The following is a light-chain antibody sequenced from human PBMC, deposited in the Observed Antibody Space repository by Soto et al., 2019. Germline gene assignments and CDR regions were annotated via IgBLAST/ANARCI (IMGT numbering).Light chain of an antibody. CDR1: QSVSSGTY. CDR2: GAS. CDR3: QQYGDSPLT. Sequence: EVVLTQSPGTLSLSPGEGATLSCRASQSVSSGTYLAWYQQKPGQAPTLLIYGASTRAAGIPDRFSGSGSGTDFTLTITRLEPEDFAVYYCQQYGDSPLTFGGGTRVE. J-gene: IGKJ4*01. V-gene: IGKV3-20*01.